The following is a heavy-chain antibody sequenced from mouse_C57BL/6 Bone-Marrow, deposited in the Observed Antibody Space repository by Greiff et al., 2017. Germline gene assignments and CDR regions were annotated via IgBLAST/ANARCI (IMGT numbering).Heavy chain of an antibody. V-gene: IGHV1-69*01. J-gene: IGHJ4*01. Sequence: VQLQQPGAELVMPGASVKLSCKASGYTFTSYWMHWVKQRPGQGLEWIGEIDPSDSYTNYNQKFKGKSTLTVDKSSSTAYMQLSSLTSEDAAVYYCARGGEDYDGDGMEYWGQGTSVTVSS. CDR1: GYTFTSYW. D-gene: IGHD2-4*01. CDR3: ARGGEDYDGDGMEY. CDR2: IDPSDSYT.